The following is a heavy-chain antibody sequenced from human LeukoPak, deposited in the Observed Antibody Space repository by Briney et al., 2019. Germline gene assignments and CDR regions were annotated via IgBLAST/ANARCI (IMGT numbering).Heavy chain of an antibody. D-gene: IGHD2-15*01. V-gene: IGHV4-34*01. CDR2: INHSGST. CDR3: ARGLAPVTPRRYCSGGSCYSPFDY. J-gene: IGHJ4*02. CDR1: GGSFSGYY. Sequence: SETLSLTCAVYGGSFSGYYWSWIRQPPGKGLEWIGEINHSGSTNYNPSLKSRVIISVGTSKNQFSLKLSSVTAADTAVYYCARGLAPVTPRRYCSGGSCYSPFDYWGQGTLVTVSS.